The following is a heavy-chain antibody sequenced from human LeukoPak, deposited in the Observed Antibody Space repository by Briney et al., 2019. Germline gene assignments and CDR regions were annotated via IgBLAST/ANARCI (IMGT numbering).Heavy chain of an antibody. D-gene: IGHD5-24*01. CDR3: AKDRAEMATTIDY. CDR1: GFTFSNFA. J-gene: IGHJ4*02. CDR2: ISDSGGIT. Sequence: GGSLRLSCAASGFTFSNFAMSWVRQASGKGLEWVSTISDSGGITDNADSVKGRFTISRDNSKNTLYLQMNSLRAEDTAVYYCAKDRAEMATTIDYWGQGTLVTVSS. V-gene: IGHV3-23*01.